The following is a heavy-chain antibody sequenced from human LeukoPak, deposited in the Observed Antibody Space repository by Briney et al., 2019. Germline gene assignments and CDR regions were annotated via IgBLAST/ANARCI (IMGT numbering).Heavy chain of an antibody. Sequence: ASVKVSCKASGYTFTGYYMHWVRQAPGQGLEWMGWINPNSGGTNYTQKFQGRVTMTRDTSISTAYMELSRLRSDDTAVYYCATGYITIFGVVNNWFDPWGQGTLVTVSS. CDR2: INPNSGGT. V-gene: IGHV1-2*02. CDR3: ATGYITIFGVVNNWFDP. D-gene: IGHD3-3*01. CDR1: GYTFTGYY. J-gene: IGHJ5*02.